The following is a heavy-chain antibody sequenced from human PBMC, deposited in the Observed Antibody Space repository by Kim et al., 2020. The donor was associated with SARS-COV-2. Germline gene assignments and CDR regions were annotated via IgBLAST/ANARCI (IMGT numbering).Heavy chain of an antibody. V-gene: IGHV3-66*01. CDR3: ARDTGPSAYFVY. Sequence: YGHSVKARFHISRDNSKNTLYVQMKSRRGGDTAVYYCARDTGPSAYFVYWGQGTLVTVSS. J-gene: IGHJ4*02. D-gene: IGHD3-10*01.